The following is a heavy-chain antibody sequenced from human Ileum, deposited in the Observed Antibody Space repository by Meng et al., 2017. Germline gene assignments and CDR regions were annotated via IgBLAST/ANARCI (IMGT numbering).Heavy chain of an antibody. CDR3: VKDDVSIAVSLRN. V-gene: IGHV3-21*04. J-gene: IGHJ4*02. CDR1: GFTFSSYS. D-gene: IGHD3-10*02. CDR2: IDSSSKYI. Sequence: EGQLGGSGGGLVKPGGSLRLSCAASGFTFSSYSMNWVRQAPGKGLEWVSSIDSSSKYIYYVDSVRGRFTISRDDSKNTVYLQMNTLRAEDTAVYYCVKDDVSIAVSLRNWGQGTLVTVSS.